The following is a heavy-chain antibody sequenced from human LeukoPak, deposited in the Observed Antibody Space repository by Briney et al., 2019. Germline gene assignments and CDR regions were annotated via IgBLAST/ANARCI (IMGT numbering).Heavy chain of an antibody. J-gene: IGHJ4*02. CDR2: IKQDGSDT. CDR3: ATQSYALFHY. CDR1: GFSFSDFW. V-gene: IGHV3-7*03. D-gene: IGHD2-2*01. Sequence: GGSLRLSCVASGFSFSDFWMSWVRQAPGKGLEWVANIKQDGSDTYYADSVKGRFIISRDNAKKSLCLQMSSLRDEDTAVYYCATQSYALFHYWGQGTLVTVSS.